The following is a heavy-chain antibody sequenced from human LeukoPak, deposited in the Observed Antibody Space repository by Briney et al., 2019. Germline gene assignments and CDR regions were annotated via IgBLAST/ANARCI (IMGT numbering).Heavy chain of an antibody. Sequence: SVKVSCKASGGTFSSYAISWVRQAPGQGLEWMGRSIPILGIANYAQKFQGRVTITADKSTSTAYMELSSLRSEDTAVYYCARVFMSRINRPNYGMDVWGQGTTVTVSS. V-gene: IGHV1-69*04. D-gene: IGHD2/OR15-2a*01. CDR2: SIPILGIA. J-gene: IGHJ6*02. CDR3: ARVFMSRINRPNYGMDV. CDR1: GGTFSSYA.